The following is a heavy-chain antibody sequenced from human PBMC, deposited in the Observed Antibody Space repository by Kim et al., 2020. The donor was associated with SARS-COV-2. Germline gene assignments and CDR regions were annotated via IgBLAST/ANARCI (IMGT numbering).Heavy chain of an antibody. Sequence: GGSLRLSCAASGFTFSSYGMHWVRQAPGKGLEWVAVISYDGSNKYYADSVKGRFTISRDNSKNTLYLQMNSLRAEDTAVYYCAKDGARYSYGYNQYYFDYWGQGTLVTVSS. CDR1: GFTFSSYG. CDR2: ISYDGSNK. D-gene: IGHD5-18*01. V-gene: IGHV3-30*18. CDR3: AKDGARYSYGYNQYYFDY. J-gene: IGHJ4*02.